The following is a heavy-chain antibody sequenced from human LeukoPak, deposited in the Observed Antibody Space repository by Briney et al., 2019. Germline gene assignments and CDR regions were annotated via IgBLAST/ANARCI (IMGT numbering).Heavy chain of an antibody. CDR2: ISYDGTNK. CDR1: GFTFSSFA. V-gene: IGHV3-30*04. Sequence: GGSLRLSCAASGFTFSSFAMHWVRQTPGKGLEWVAVISYDGTNKNYADSVKGQFTISRDDSKSILYLEMSSLRPEDTAVYYCARDPHRGYSGYEPVDYWGQGTLVTVSS. D-gene: IGHD5-12*01. J-gene: IGHJ4*02. CDR3: ARDPHRGYSGYEPVDY.